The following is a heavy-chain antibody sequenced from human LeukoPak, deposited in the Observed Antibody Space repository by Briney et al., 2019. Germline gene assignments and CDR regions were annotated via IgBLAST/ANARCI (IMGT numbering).Heavy chain of an antibody. CDR2: ISSSSSYI. V-gene: IGHV3-21*01. CDR3: AREDRSWYYDFWSGPRDFDY. J-gene: IGHJ4*02. Sequence: GGSLRLSCAASGFTFSSYSMNWVRQAPGKGLEWVSSISSSSSYIYYADSVKGRFTISRDSAKNSLYLQMNSLGAEDTAVYYCAREDRSWYYDFWSGPRDFDYWGQGALVTVSS. CDR1: GFTFSSYS. D-gene: IGHD3-3*01.